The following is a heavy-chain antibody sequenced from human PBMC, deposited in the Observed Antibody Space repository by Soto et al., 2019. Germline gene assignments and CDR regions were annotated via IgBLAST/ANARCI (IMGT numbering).Heavy chain of an antibody. CDR3: ASRILAARSHYYYGMDV. Sequence: SSETLSLTCTVSGGSISSGGYYWSWIRRHPGKGLEWIGYIYYSGSTYYNPSLKSRVTISVDTSKNQFSLKLSSVTAADTAVYYCASRILAARSHYYYGMDVWGQGTTVTVSS. CDR1: GGSISSGGYY. V-gene: IGHV4-31*03. CDR2: IYYSGST. J-gene: IGHJ6*02. D-gene: IGHD6-6*01.